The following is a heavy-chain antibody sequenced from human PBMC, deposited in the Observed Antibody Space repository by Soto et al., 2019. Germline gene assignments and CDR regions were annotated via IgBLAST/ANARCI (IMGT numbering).Heavy chain of an antibody. D-gene: IGHD2-15*01. CDR2: IYWDDDK. J-gene: IGHJ4*02. CDR1: GFSLSTSGVG. CDR3: AHSTSIVVVVAGIDY. V-gene: IGHV2-5*02. Sequence: QITLKESGPTLVKPTQTLTLTCTFSGFSLSTSGVGVGWIRQPPGKALEWLALIYWDDDKRYSPSLKSRLTFTMDTFNNQEVLTMTNMDPVDTATYHCAHSTSIVVVVAGIDYWGQGTLVTVSS.